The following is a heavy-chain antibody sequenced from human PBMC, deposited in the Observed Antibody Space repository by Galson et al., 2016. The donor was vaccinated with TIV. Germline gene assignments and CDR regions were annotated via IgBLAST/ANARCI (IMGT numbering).Heavy chain of an antibody. V-gene: IGHV4-34*01. CDR2: TDQSGNT. CDR3: ASGRSGRFTFFSVVTRSENFEF. D-gene: IGHD3-3*02. CDR1: GGSFRGYY. J-gene: IGHJ1*01. Sequence: TLSLTCAVSGGSFRGYYWSWIRQSPGKGLEWMGETDQSGNTNYNPSLRSRVSMSIDTSRSHFSLRLTSVPAADTAVYYCASGRSGRFTFFSVVTRSENFEFWGPGALVTVSS.